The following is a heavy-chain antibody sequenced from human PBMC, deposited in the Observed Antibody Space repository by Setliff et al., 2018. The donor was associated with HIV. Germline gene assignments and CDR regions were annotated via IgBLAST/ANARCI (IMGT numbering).Heavy chain of an antibody. CDR3: ASYLPWGDYGDDAFDI. CDR2: IIPIFGTA. V-gene: IGHV1-69*05. Sequence: SVKVSCKASGGTFSSYAISWVRQAPGQGLEWMGGIIPIFGTANYAQKFQGRVTIATDESTSTAYMELSSLRSEDTAVYYCASYLPWGDYGDDAFDIWGQGTMVTVSS. D-gene: IGHD4-17*01. J-gene: IGHJ3*02. CDR1: GGTFSSYA.